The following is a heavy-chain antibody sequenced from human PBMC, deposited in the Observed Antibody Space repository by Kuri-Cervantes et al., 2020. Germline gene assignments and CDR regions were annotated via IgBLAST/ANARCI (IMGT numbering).Heavy chain of an antibody. CDR3: ARGTRRNWNYVGY. D-gene: IGHD1-1*01. V-gene: IGHV4-61*01. J-gene: IGHJ4*02. Sequence: SETLSLTCTVSGGSVSSGSYYWSWIRQPPGKGLEWIGYIYYSGSTNYNPSLKSRVTISVDTSKNQISLKLSSVTAADTAVYYCARGTRRNWNYVGYWGQGTLVTVSS. CDR1: GGSVSSGSYY. CDR2: IYYSGST.